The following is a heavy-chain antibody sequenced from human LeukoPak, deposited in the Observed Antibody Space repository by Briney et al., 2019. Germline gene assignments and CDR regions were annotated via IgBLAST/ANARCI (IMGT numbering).Heavy chain of an antibody. CDR1: GFTFSSHA. CDR3: AKELDTMFFDY. CDR2: ISGSGDST. V-gene: IGHV3-23*01. Sequence: GGSLRLSCAASGFTFSSHAMSWVRQAPGKGLEWVSFISGSGDSTYYADSVKGRFTISRDSGRKSVYLQMNSLTTDDTAFYFCAKELDTMFFDYWGQGALVTVSS. J-gene: IGHJ4*02. D-gene: IGHD3-10*02.